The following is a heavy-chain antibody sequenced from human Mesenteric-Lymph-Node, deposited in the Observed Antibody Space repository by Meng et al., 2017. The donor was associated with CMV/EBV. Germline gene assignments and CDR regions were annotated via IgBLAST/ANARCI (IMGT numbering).Heavy chain of an antibody. CDR3: ARGSSYDILTGYFDY. D-gene: IGHD3-9*01. Sequence: GQLHQWGDGLLKPSETLSVTCAVYGGSFSGYYWNWIRQSPEKGLEWIGEINHSGSTTYNPSFTSRIIISVDTSTNQISLNMSSVTAADTAVYYCARGSSYDILTGYFDYWGQGALVTVSS. V-gene: IGHV4-34*01. CDR2: INHSGST. J-gene: IGHJ4*02. CDR1: GGSFSGYY.